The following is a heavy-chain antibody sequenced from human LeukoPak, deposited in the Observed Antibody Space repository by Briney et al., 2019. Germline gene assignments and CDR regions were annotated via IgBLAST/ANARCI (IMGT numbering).Heavy chain of an antibody. CDR2: IYYSGST. V-gene: IGHV4-59*08. CDR1: GGSISSYY. Sequence: SETLSLTCTVSGGSISSYYWSWIRQPPGKGLEWIGFIYYSGSTNYNPSLKSRVTISVDTSKNQFSLKLSSVTAADTAVYYCARRFDCGGGSCYDDDAFDIWGQGTMVTVSS. CDR3: ARRFDCGGGSCYDDDAFDI. D-gene: IGHD2-15*01. J-gene: IGHJ3*02.